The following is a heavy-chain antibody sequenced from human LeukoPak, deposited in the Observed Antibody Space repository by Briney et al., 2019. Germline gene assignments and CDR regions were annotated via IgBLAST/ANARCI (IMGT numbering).Heavy chain of an antibody. J-gene: IGHJ5*02. CDR3: ASLGYSSYNWFDP. V-gene: IGHV4-59*01. D-gene: IGHD5-18*01. CDR1: GGSISSYY. Sequence: SETLSHTCTVSGGSISSYYWSWIRQPPGKGLEWIGYIYYSGSTNYNPSLKSRVTMSVDTSKNQFSLKLSSVTAADTAVYYCASLGYSSYNWFDPWGQGTLVTVSS. CDR2: IYYSGST.